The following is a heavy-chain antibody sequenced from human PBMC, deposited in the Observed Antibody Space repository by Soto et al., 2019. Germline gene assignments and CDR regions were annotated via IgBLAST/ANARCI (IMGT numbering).Heavy chain of an antibody. V-gene: IGHV3-48*02. D-gene: IGHD1-26*01. CDR2: ISSSSSNI. CDR3: ARDGDRFELPDAFDI. J-gene: IGHJ3*02. CDR1: GFNFSRHS. Sequence: GGSLKLSCGTPGFNFSRHSMNWGRQAPGEGVGWGLYISSSSSNIYFADSVKGRFTISRDNAKNSLYLQMNSLRDEDTAVSYCARDGDRFELPDAFDIWGQGTMVTVSS.